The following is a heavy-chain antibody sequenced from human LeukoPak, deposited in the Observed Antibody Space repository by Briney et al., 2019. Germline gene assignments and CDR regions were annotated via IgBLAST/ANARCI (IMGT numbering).Heavy chain of an antibody. D-gene: IGHD6-13*01. Sequence: PGGSLRLSCAASGFTFSDYYMSWIRQAPGKGLEWVSYISSSGSTIYYADSVKGRFTISRDNAKNSLYLQMNSLRAEDTAVYYCARDYISSWYLGGYYYYMDVWGKGTTVTISS. CDR1: GFTFSDYY. CDR3: ARDYISSWYLGGYYYYMDV. CDR2: ISSSGSTI. V-gene: IGHV3-11*01. J-gene: IGHJ6*03.